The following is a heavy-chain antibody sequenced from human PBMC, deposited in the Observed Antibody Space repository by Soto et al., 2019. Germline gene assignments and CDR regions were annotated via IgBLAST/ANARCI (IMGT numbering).Heavy chain of an antibody. J-gene: IGHJ4*02. V-gene: IGHV3-30-3*01. CDR3: ARDPGGTDFAEWTYYFDC. CDR2: ISYDGSNK. Sequence: QVQLVESGGGVVQPGRSLRLSCAASGFTFSSYAMHWVRQAPGKGLEWVAVISYDGSNKYYADSVKGRFTISRDNSKNTTYLEMNSLRAEDTAVYYCARDPGGTDFAEWTYYFDCWGQGTLVTVSS. CDR1: GFTFSSYA. D-gene: IGHD3-3*01.